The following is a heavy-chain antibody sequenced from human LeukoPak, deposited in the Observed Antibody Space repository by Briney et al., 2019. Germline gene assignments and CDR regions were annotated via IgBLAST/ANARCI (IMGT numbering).Heavy chain of an antibody. D-gene: IGHD3-10*01. Sequence: GESLKISCKGSGYRFTNYWIGWVRQMPGKGLELMGTIAPGDSDTRYSPSFQGQVTISADKSITTAYVQWNSLKAPDTAMYYCARHYYYASGSYDAFDIWAQGTMVTVSS. V-gene: IGHV5-51*01. CDR1: GYRFTNYW. J-gene: IGHJ3*02. CDR2: IAPGDSDT. CDR3: ARHYYYASGSYDAFDI.